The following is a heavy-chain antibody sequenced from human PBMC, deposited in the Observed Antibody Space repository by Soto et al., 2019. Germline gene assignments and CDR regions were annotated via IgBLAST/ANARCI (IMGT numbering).Heavy chain of an antibody. D-gene: IGHD6-13*01. CDR3: ARHPGIAAHFDF. J-gene: IGHJ4*02. Sequence: SETLSLTCSVSGGSISSSSHYWGWIRQSPGKGLDWIGSIYYRGSAYYNPSLKSRVTISVDTSKNQFSLRLRSVTAADTSVYYCARHPGIAAHFDFWGQGTLVTVSS. V-gene: IGHV4-39*01. CDR1: GGSISSSSHY. CDR2: IYYRGSA.